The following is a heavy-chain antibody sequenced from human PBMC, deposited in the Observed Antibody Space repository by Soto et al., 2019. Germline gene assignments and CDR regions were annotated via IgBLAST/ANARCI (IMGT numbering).Heavy chain of an antibody. CDR2: IIPIFGTA. Sequence: GASVKVSCKASGGTFSSYAISWVRQAPGQGLEWMGGIIPIFGTANYAQKFQGRVTITADESTSTAYMELSSLRSEDTAVYYCARGDSVPATAMHLFDYWGQGTLVTVSS. V-gene: IGHV1-69*13. D-gene: IGHD2-2*01. CDR3: ARGDSVPATAMHLFDY. J-gene: IGHJ4*02. CDR1: GGTFSSYA.